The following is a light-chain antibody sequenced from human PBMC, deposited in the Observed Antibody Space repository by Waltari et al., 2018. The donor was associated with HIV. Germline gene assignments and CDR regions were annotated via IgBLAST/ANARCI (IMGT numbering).Light chain of an antibody. CDR3: QQYATSPWT. Sequence: EIVLTQSPGTLSLSPGERAILSCRASQSISTTYLAWYQQNPGQPPRLLIYGTSRGATVTPDRFGGSGSGTDFTLTISILEAEDSAVYYCQQYATSPWTFGQGTKVEIK. CDR1: QSISTTY. CDR2: GTS. V-gene: IGKV3-20*01. J-gene: IGKJ1*01.